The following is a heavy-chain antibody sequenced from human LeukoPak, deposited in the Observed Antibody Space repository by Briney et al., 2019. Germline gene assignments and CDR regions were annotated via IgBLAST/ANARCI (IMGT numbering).Heavy chain of an antibody. CDR1: GFTFSSYS. J-gene: IGHJ3*02. V-gene: IGHV3-48*04. CDR3: ARDKGTTYYYDSSGRNAFDI. D-gene: IGHD3-22*01. CDR2: ISSSSTI. Sequence: PGGSLRLSCAASGFTFSSYSMNWVRQAPGKGLEWVSYISSSSTIYYADSVKGRFTISRDNAKNSLYLQMNSLGAEDTAVYYCARDKGTTYYYDSSGRNAFDIWGQGTMVTVSS.